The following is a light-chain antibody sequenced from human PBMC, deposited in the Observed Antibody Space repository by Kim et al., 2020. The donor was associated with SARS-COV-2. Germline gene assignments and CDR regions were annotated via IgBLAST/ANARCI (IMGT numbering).Light chain of an antibody. CDR1: SLRSYY. J-gene: IGLJ2*01. Sequence: GQTVRITCQGDSLRSYYASWYQQKPGQGPVLVIYGKNNRPSGIPDRFSGSSSGNTASLTITGAQAEDEADYYCNSRDSSGNHLDVVFGGGTQLTVL. CDR3: NSRDSSGNHLDVV. CDR2: GKN. V-gene: IGLV3-19*01.